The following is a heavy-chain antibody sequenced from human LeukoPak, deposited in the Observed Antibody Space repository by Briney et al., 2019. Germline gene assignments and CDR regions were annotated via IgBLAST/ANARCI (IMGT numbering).Heavy chain of an antibody. J-gene: IGHJ4*02. Sequence: PSQTLSLTCTVSGGSISSGGYYWSWIRQHPGKGLEWIGYIYYSGNTYYNPSLKSRVTISVDTSKNQFSLKLSSVTAADTAVYYCARGDYSETEIDYWGQGTLVTVSS. V-gene: IGHV4-31*03. D-gene: IGHD4-11*01. CDR3: ARGDYSETEIDY. CDR1: GGSISSGGYY. CDR2: IYYSGNT.